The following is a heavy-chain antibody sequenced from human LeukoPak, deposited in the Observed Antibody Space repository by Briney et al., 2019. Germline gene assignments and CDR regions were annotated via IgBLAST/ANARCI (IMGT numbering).Heavy chain of an antibody. V-gene: IGHV3-30*04. CDR3: ARTYLPDYGHYFDY. D-gene: IGHD4-17*01. CDR1: GFTFSSYA. J-gene: IGHJ4*02. Sequence: GGSLRLSCAASGFTFSSYAMHWVRQAPGKGLEWVAVISYDGSNKYYADSVKGRFTISRDNSKNTLHLQMNSLRAEDTAVYYCARTYLPDYGHYFDYWGQGTLVTVSS. CDR2: ISYDGSNK.